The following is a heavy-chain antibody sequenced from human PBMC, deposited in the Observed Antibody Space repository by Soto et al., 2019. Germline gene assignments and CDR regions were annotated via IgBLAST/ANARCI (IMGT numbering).Heavy chain of an antibody. CDR1: GGSFSGYS. D-gene: IGHD2-8*02. Sequence: PSETLSLTCAVYGGSFSGYSWTWIRQPPGTGLEWIGEINHTGSTNYGPSLKSRVTISVDTSKNQFSLKLTSVTAADTAVYYCARDKITGLFDYWGQGTLVTVSS. J-gene: IGHJ4*02. V-gene: IGHV4-34*01. CDR2: INHTGST. CDR3: ARDKITGLFDY.